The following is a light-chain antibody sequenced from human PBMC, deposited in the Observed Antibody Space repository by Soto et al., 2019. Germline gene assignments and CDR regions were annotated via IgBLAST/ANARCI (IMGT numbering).Light chain of an antibody. V-gene: IGKV1-5*03. J-gene: IGKJ1*01. CDR3: QHYNTYSEG. CDR1: QSISSW. Sequence: INCRASQSISSWLAWYQQKPGKAPKLLIYKASTLKSGVPSRFSVSGSGTEFDLGMRSLQSDDFATYFCQHYNTYSEGFGQGTKVDIK. CDR2: KAS.